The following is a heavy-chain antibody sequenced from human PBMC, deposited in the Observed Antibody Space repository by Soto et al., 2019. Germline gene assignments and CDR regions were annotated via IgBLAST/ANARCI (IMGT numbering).Heavy chain of an antibody. J-gene: IGHJ6*02. Sequence: TLSLPCTVSGGSISSSSYYWGWIRQPPGKGLEWIGSIYYSGSTYYNPSLKSRVTISVDTSKNQFSLKLSSVTAADTAVYYCARLSGYCSGGSCPNYYYYGMDVWGQGTTVTVSS. D-gene: IGHD2-15*01. CDR2: IYYSGST. CDR3: ARLSGYCSGGSCPNYYYYGMDV. CDR1: GGSISSSSYY. V-gene: IGHV4-39*01.